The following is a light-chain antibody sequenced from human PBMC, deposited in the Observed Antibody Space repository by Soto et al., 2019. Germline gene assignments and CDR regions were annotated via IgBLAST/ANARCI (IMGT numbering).Light chain of an antibody. CDR3: SSYTSDNIGV. CDR1: SSDIGGYNY. CDR2: EVN. V-gene: IGLV2-14*01. Sequence: QSALTQPASVSGSPGQSITIFCTGSSSDIGGYNYVSWYQYHPGKAPKLLIYEVNIRPSGVSDRFSASRSGNTASLTISRLQGEDEAHYFCSSYTSDNIGVFGGGTKLTVL. J-gene: IGLJ3*02.